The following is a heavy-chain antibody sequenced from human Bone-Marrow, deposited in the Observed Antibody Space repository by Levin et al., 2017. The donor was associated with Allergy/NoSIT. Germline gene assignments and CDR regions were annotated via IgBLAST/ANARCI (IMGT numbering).Heavy chain of an antibody. CDR1: GDIFSSNA. D-gene: IGHD5-12*01. CDR3: VRDRYVDIMATTFYGMDV. Sequence: ASVKVSCKASGDIFSSNAFSWVRQAPGQGLEWMGGIISTSGTATYAQKFQGRVTITADTSTSTAYMDLSSLRSEDTGVYYCVRDRYVDIMATTFYGMDVWGQGTTVTVSS. CDR2: IISTSGTA. J-gene: IGHJ6*02. V-gene: IGHV1-69*06.